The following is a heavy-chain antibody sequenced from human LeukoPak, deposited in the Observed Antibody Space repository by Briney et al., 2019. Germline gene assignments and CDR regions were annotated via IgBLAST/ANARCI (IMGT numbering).Heavy chain of an antibody. CDR1: GFTFSSCP. J-gene: IGHJ4*02. V-gene: IGHV3-23*01. D-gene: IGHD6-13*01. CDR2: ITSSGST. Sequence: GGSLRLSCAASGFTFSSCPMTWVRQAPGKGLEWVSAITSSGSTYYADSVKGRFTISRDNSKNALYLQMNSLRAEDTAVYYCAKYTSRWDEDYWGQGSLVTVSS. CDR3: AKYTSRWDEDY.